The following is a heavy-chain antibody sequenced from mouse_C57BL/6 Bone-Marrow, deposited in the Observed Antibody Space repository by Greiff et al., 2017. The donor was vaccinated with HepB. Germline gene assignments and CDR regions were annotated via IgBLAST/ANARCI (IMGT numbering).Heavy chain of an antibody. J-gene: IGHJ2*01. V-gene: IGHV1-55*01. CDR3: ATVYYGSSYDY. D-gene: IGHD1-1*01. CDR2: IYPGSGST. Sequence: VQLQESGAELVKPGASVKMSCKASGYTFTSYWITWVKQRPGQGLEWIGDIYPGSGSTNYNEKFKSKATLTVDTSSSTAYMQLSSLTSEDSAVYYCATVYYGSSYDYWGQGTTLTVSS. CDR1: GYTFTSYW.